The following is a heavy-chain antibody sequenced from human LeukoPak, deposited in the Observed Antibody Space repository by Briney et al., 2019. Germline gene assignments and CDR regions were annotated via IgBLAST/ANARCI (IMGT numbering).Heavy chain of an antibody. V-gene: IGHV4-61*02. CDR2: IYTSGST. J-gene: IGHJ4*02. CDR3: ARDAWFGEFHYFDY. D-gene: IGHD3-10*01. Sequence: SQTLSLTCTVSGGSISSGSYYWSWIRQPAGKGLEWIGRIYTSGSTNYNPSLKSRVTISVDKSKNQFSLKLSSVTAADTAVYYCARDAWFGEFHYFDYWGQGTLVTVSS. CDR1: GGSISSGSYY.